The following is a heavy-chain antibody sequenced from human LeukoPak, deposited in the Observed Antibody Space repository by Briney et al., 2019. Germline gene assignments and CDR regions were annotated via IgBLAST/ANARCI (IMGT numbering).Heavy chain of an antibody. CDR1: AGSISSGGYY. D-gene: IGHD2-2*01. Sequence: SQTLSLTCTVAAGSISSGGYYWSWIRQHPVKGLEWIGYIYYSGSTHYNPSLNSRVTISVDTTKNQFSLKLSSVTAADTAVYYCAREGPGCSSTSCPNWFDPWGQGTLVTVSS. CDR3: AREGPGCSSTSCPNWFDP. V-gene: IGHV4-31*03. J-gene: IGHJ5*02. CDR2: IYYSGST.